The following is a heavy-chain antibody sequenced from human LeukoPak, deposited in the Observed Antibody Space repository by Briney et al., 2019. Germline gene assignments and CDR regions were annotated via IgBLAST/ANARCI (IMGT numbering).Heavy chain of an antibody. J-gene: IGHJ5*02. V-gene: IGHV5-51*01. D-gene: IGHD5-12*01. CDR2: IYPGDSDT. Sequence: GESLKISCKGSGYSFTSYWIGWVRQMPGKGLEWMGIIYPGDSDTRYSPSFQGQVTISADKSISTAYLQWSSLKASDTAMYYCARQIGSSGWVNWFDPWGQGTLVTVSS. CDR1: GYSFTSYW. CDR3: ARQIGSSGWVNWFDP.